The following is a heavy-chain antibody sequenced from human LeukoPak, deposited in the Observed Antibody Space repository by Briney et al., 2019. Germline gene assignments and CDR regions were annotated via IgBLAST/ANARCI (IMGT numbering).Heavy chain of an antibody. CDR1: GFTFSSYG. V-gene: IGHV3-23*01. CDR2: ISGSGGST. Sequence: GGSLRLSCAASGFTFSSYGMSWVRQAPGKGLEWVSAISGSGGSTYYADSVKGRFTISRDNSKNTLYLQMNSLRAEDTAVYYCARWYSSGWYYFDYWGQGTLVTVSS. J-gene: IGHJ4*02. D-gene: IGHD6-19*01. CDR3: ARWYSSGWYYFDY.